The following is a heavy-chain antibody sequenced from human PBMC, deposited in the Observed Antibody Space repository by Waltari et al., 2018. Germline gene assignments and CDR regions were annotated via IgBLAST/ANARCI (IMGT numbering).Heavy chain of an antibody. V-gene: IGHV3-7*01. CDR2: IKQDGSEK. CDR3: ARESSSRWFDP. D-gene: IGHD6-6*01. Sequence: EVQLVESGGGLVQPGGSLRLSCAASGFTFSSYWMSWVRQAPGKGREWVANIKQDGSEKYYVDSVKGRFTISRDNAKNSLYLQMNSLRAEDTAVYYCARESSSRWFDPWGQGTLVTVSS. J-gene: IGHJ5*02. CDR1: GFTFSSYW.